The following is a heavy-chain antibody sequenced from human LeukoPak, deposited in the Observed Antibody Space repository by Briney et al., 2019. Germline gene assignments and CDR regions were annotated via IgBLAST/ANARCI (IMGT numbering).Heavy chain of an antibody. CDR3: ATQKSIAAAAIDY. CDR2: INHSGDT. J-gene: IGHJ4*02. Sequence: KPSETLSLTCAVYGGSFSDSYWTWIRQPPGKGLEWIGEINHSGDTNYNPSLGSRVTTSVDTPKNQFSLELSSVTAADTAVYYCATQKSIAAAAIDYWGQGTLVTVSS. CDR1: GGSFSDSY. D-gene: IGHD6-13*01. V-gene: IGHV4-34*01.